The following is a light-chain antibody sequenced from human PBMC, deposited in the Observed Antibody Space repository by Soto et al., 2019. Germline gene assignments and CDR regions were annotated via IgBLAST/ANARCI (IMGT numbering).Light chain of an antibody. CDR1: SSDVGGYNY. Sequence: QSVLTQPASVSGSPGQSITISCTGTSSDVGGYNYVSWYQQHPGKAPKLMIYDVSNRPSGVSNRFSGSKSGNTASLTISGLQAEDEADYYCISYTSSSDVIFGGGTQLTVL. V-gene: IGLV2-14*01. J-gene: IGLJ2*01. CDR2: DVS. CDR3: ISYTSSSDVI.